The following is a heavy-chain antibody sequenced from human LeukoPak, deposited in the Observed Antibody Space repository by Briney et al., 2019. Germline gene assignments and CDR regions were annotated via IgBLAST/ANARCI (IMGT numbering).Heavy chain of an antibody. D-gene: IGHD5-18*01. CDR2: ISHSGRT. CDR3: ARGELWLDY. V-gene: IGHV4-39*01. Sequence: PSETLSLTCTVSGGSISSSSYYWTWIRQPPGKGLEWIGEISHSGRTDYNPSLKSRVTMSVDTSKNQFSLKVNSVTAADTAVYYCARGELWLDYWGQGTLVTVSS. J-gene: IGHJ4*02. CDR1: GGSISSSSYY.